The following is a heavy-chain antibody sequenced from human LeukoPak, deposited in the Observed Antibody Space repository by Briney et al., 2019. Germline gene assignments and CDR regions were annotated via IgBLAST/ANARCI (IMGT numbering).Heavy chain of an antibody. CDR1: GYTFTGYY. D-gene: IGHD3-16*01. CDR2: INPDSGGT. V-gene: IGHV1-2*02. Sequence: GASVKLSCNASGYTFTGYYIHWVRQAPGQGLEWMGWINPDSGGTNYAQKFQGGVSMTRDTSISTAYMELSRLRSDDTAVYYCARDGLGGSGAFDIWGQGTMVTVSS. CDR3: ARDGLGGSGAFDI. J-gene: IGHJ3*02.